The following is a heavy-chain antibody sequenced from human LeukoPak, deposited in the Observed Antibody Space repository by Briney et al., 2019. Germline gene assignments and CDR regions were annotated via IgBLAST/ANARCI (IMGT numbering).Heavy chain of an antibody. D-gene: IGHD3-3*01. CDR3: AYDFWSGYYTGGNY. J-gene: IGHJ4*02. CDR2: IKQDGSEK. CDR1: GFTFSSYW. V-gene: IGHV3-7*01. Sequence: GSLRLSCAASGFTFSSYWMSWVRQAPGKGLEWVANIKQDGSEKYYVDSVKGRFTISRDNAKNSLYLQMNSLRAEDTAVYYCAYDFWSGYYTGGNYWGQGTLVTVSS.